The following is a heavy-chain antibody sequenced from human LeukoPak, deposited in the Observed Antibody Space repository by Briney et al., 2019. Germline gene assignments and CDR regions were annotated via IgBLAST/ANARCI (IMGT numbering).Heavy chain of an antibody. CDR3: ARAAPAAPFDY. D-gene: IGHD2-2*01. CDR2: IYYSGST. CDR1: GGSISSYY. V-gene: IGHV4-59*01. Sequence: PSETLSLTCTVSGGSISSYYWSWIRQPPGRGLEWIGYIYYSGSTNYNPSLKSRVTISVDTSKNQFSLKLSSVTAADTAVYYCARAAPAAPFDYWGQGTLVTVSS. J-gene: IGHJ4*02.